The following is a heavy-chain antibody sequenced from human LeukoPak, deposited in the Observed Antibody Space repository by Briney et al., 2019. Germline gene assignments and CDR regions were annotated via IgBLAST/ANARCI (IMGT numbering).Heavy chain of an antibody. Sequence: SETLSLTCTVSGGSISSYYWSWIRQPPGKGLEWIGYIYYSGSTNYNPSLKSRVTISVDTSKNQFSLKLSSVTAADTAVYYCARDRVSGYSDYFDYWGQGTLVTVSS. D-gene: IGHD1-26*01. CDR1: GGSISSYY. CDR3: ARDRVSGYSDYFDY. J-gene: IGHJ4*02. CDR2: IYYSGST. V-gene: IGHV4-59*12.